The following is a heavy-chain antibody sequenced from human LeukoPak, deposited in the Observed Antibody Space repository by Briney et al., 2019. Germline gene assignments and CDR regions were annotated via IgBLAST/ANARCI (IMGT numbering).Heavy chain of an antibody. CDR1: GGSISSYY. Sequence: SETLSLTXTVSGGSISSYYWSWIRQPPGKGLEWIGYIYYSGSTNYNPSLKSRVTISVDTSKNQFSLKLSSVTAADTAVYYCAREGRYYDSSGYYYYWGQGTLVTVSS. CDR3: AREGRYYDSSGYYYY. V-gene: IGHV4-59*01. D-gene: IGHD3-22*01. CDR2: IYYSGST. J-gene: IGHJ4*02.